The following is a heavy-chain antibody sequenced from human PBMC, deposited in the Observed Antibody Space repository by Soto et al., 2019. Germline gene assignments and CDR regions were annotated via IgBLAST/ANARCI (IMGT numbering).Heavy chain of an antibody. CDR1: GFTFSSYA. CDR3: AKVRRSYGSSWGSGDY. J-gene: IGHJ4*02. Sequence: EVQLLESGGGLVQPGGSLRLSCAASGFTFSSYAMSWVRQAPGKGLERVSAISGSGGSTYYADSVKGRFTISRDNSKNTLYLQMNSLRAEDTAVYYCAKVRRSYGSSWGSGDYWGQGTLVTVSS. D-gene: IGHD6-13*01. CDR2: ISGSGGST. V-gene: IGHV3-23*01.